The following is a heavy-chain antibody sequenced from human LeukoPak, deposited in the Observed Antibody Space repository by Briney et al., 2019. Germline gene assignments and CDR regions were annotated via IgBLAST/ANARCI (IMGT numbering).Heavy chain of an antibody. CDR2: INPSGGST. D-gene: IGHD6-19*01. CDR3: ARAYSSGWSPHWYFDL. V-gene: IGHV1-46*01. Sequence: ASVKVSCKASGYTFTSYYMHWVRQAPGQGLEWMGIINPSGGSTSYAQKFQGRVTMTRDTSTSTVYMELSSLRSEDTAVYYCARAYSSGWSPHWYFDLWGRGTLVTVSS. CDR1: GYTFTSYY. J-gene: IGHJ2*01.